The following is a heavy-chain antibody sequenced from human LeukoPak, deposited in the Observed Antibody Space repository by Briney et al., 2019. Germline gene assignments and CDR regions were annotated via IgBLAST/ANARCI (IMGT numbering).Heavy chain of an antibody. V-gene: IGHV3-30-3*01. CDR1: GFTFSSYA. J-gene: IGHJ6*02. Sequence: GGSLRLSCAASGFTFSSYAMHWVRQAPGKGLEWVAVISYDGSNKYYADSVKGRFTISRDNSKNTLYLQMNSLRAEDTAVYYCARDKAYYDFWSGYLSSGPSMKYYGMDVWGQGTTVTVSS. CDR3: ARDKAYYDFWSGYLSSGPSMKYYGMDV. D-gene: IGHD3-3*01. CDR2: ISYDGSNK.